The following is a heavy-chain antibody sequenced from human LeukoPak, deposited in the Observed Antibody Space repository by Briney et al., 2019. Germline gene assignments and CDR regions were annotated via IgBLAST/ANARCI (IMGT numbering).Heavy chain of an antibody. CDR2: IYYSGST. V-gene: IGHV4-59*08. CDR3: ARHDYSSSGLDY. J-gene: IGHJ4*02. CDR1: GGSISSYY. Sequence: SETLSLTCTVSGGSISSYYWSWIRQPPGKGLEWVGYIYYSGSTNYNPSLKSRVTISVDTSKNQFSLKLSSVTAADTAVYYCARHDYSSSGLDYWGQGTLVTVSS. D-gene: IGHD6-13*01.